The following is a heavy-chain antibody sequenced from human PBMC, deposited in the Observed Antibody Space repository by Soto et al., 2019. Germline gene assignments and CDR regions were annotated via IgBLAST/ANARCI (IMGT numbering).Heavy chain of an antibody. J-gene: IGHJ6*02. CDR1: GGTFSSYA. D-gene: IGHD3-16*01. CDR2: IIPIFGTA. V-gene: IGHV1-69*01. Sequence: QVQLVQSGAEVKKPGSSVKVSCKASGGTFSSYAISWVRQAPGQGLEWMGGIIPIFGTANYAQKFQGRVTITADESTSTAYMELSSLRSEDTAVYYCARGGEWGRVNRYYYYGMDVWGQGTTVTVSS. CDR3: ARGGEWGRVNRYYYYGMDV.